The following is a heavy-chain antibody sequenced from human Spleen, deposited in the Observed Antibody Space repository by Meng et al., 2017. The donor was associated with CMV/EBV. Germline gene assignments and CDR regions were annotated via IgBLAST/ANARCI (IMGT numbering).Heavy chain of an antibody. CDR3: ARGLSRYNWNHVLEGGHDY. V-gene: IGHV1-69*05. CDR2: IIPIFGTA. Sequence: SVKVSCKASGGTFSSYAISWVRQAPGQGLEWMGGIIPIFGTANYAQKFQGRVTITTDESTSTAYMELSSLRSEDTAVYYCARGLSRYNWNHVLEGGHDYWGQGTLVTVSS. J-gene: IGHJ4*02. D-gene: IGHD1-20*01. CDR1: GGTFSSYA.